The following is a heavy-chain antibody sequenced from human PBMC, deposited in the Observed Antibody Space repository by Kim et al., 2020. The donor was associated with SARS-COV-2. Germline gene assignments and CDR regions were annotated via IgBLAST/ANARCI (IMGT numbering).Heavy chain of an antibody. CDR1: GYSISSGYY. CDR2: IYHSGKT. J-gene: IGHJ6*02. CDR3: ARDPVPYGDYIASLPYHYQYFGMDV. D-gene: IGHD4-17*01. Sequence: SETLSLTCSVSGYSISSGYYWAWIRQSPWKGLEWIGSIYHSGKTYYNPSLKNRVTLSLDTSKNEFSLRLSSVTAADTAMYFCARDPVPYGDYIASLPYHYQYFGMDVWGQGTTVTVSS. V-gene: IGHV4-38-2*02.